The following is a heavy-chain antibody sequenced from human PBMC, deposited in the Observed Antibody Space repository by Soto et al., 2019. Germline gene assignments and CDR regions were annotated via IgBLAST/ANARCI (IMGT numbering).Heavy chain of an antibody. CDR2: IVPNSGGT. J-gene: IGHJ4*02. CDR3: ARGFLYCSDGACYVDS. CDR1: GYNFNGYY. Sequence: GASVKVSCKASGYNFNGYYLHWLRQAPGQGLEWMGWIVPNSGGTYSAQKFQGRLTLTRDSSISTTYLELSSLTSDDTAVYYCARGFLYCSDGACYVDSWGRGTMITVSS. D-gene: IGHD2-15*01. V-gene: IGHV1-2*02.